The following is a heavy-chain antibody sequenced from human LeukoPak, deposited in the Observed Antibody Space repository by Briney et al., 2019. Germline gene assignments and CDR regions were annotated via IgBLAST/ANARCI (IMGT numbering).Heavy chain of an antibody. CDR1: GYTFTSYD. Sequence: ASVKVSCKASGYTFTSYDINWVRQATGQGLEWMGWMNPNSGNTGYAQKFQGRVTITRNTSISTAYMELSSLRSEDTAVYYCARVTGEYYYYYYMDVWGKGTTVTVSS. CDR3: ARVTGEYYYYYYMDV. CDR2: MNPNSGNT. D-gene: IGHD7-27*01. J-gene: IGHJ6*03. V-gene: IGHV1-8*03.